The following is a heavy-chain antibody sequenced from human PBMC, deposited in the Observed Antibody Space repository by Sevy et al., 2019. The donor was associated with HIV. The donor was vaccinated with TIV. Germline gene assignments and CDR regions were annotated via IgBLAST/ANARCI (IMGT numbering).Heavy chain of an antibody. J-gene: IGHJ4*02. CDR1: GYTFTNYY. CDR2: INPSGGST. CDR3: ARVFYYDYSGPGY. D-gene: IGHD3-22*01. Sequence: ASVKVSCKTSGYTFTNYYIHWVRQAPGQGLEWMGLINPSGGSTSYAQKFHGRVTMTRDTSTSTVYMELSSLRSEDTAVYYCARVFYYDYSGPGYWGQGTLVTVSS. V-gene: IGHV1-46*03.